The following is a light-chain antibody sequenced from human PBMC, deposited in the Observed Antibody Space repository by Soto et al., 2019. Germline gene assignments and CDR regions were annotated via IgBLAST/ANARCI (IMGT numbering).Light chain of an antibody. CDR3: AAWDDXLNGYV. J-gene: IGLJ1*01. CDR1: SSNIGSTT. CDR2: NNN. Sequence: QSVLTQPPSSSGTPGQRVTISCSGSSSNIGSTTVNWYQQLPGTAPKLLISNNNRRPSGVPDRFSGSKSGTSASLAISGLQSEDEAVYYCAAWDDXLNGYVFGIGTKVTVL. V-gene: IGLV1-44*01.